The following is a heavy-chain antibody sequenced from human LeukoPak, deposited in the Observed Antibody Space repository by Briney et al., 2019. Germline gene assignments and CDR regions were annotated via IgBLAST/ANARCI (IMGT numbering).Heavy chain of an antibody. CDR2: MIPIFGTA. CDR1: GGTFSSYA. D-gene: IGHD2-8*01. V-gene: IGHV1-69*13. Sequence: SVKVSCKASGGTFSSYAISWVRQAPGQGLEWMGGMIPIFGTANYAQKFQGRVTITADESTSTAYMELSSLRSEDTAVYYCASPSTSIPYCTNGVCYRVGDAFDIWGQGTMVTVSS. CDR3: ASPSTSIPYCTNGVCYRVGDAFDI. J-gene: IGHJ3*02.